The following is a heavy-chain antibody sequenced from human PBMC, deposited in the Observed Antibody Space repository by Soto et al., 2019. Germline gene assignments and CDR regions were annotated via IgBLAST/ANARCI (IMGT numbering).Heavy chain of an antibody. CDR3: ARGSGIVALPGELEDVNYDF. J-gene: IGHJ4*02. D-gene: IGHD1-1*01. CDR1: VQSSSGHS. Sequence: QVQLQQWGAGLVKPSETLSLSCAVYVQSSSGHSWAWIRQPPGKGLEWIGEISESGSTYYNPSLTSRVTISTDTSKNQFSLKLSSVTAADTAAYFCARGSGIVALPGELEDVNYDFWGQGTLVNVSS. V-gene: IGHV4-34*01. CDR2: ISESGST.